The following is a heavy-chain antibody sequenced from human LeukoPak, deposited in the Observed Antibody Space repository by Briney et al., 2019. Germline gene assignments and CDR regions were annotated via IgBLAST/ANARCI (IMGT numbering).Heavy chain of an antibody. D-gene: IGHD6-13*01. CDR1: GGTFSSYA. CDR2: IIPIFGTA. J-gene: IGHJ3*02. Sequence: ASVKVSCKASGGTFSSYAISWVRQAPGQGLEWMGGIIPIFGTANYAQKFQGRVTITADESTSTAYMELSSLRSEDTAVYYCAREPQGQQLPDAFVIWGQGTMVTVSS. CDR3: AREPQGQQLPDAFVI. V-gene: IGHV1-69*01.